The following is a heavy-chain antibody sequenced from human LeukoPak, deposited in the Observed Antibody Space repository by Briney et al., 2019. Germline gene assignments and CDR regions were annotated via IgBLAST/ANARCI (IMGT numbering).Heavy chain of an antibody. D-gene: IGHD6-13*01. CDR3: ASGRNTVAGTVVDCAY. J-gene: IGHJ4*02. CDR1: GYTFIGYY. V-gene: IGHV1-2*02. Sequence: GASVTDSFKSSGYTFIGYYMHWVRQAPGQGLEWMGWSNPNSGGTNYAQNFQGRVTMTRDTSSSTAYMELSRLRSDDTAVYYCASGRNTVAGTVVDCAYWGQGTLVTVCS. CDR2: SNPNSGGT.